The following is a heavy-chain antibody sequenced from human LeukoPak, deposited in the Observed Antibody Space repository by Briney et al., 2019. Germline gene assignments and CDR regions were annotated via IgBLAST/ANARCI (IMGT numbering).Heavy chain of an antibody. CDR1: GFTFSSYS. J-gene: IGHJ4*02. Sequence: GGSLRLSCAASGFTFSSYSMNWVRQAPGKGLEWVSYISSSSSTIYYADSVKGRFTISRDNPKKTLYLQMNSLRAEDTAVYYCVRDSRGIAAAYWGQGTLVTVSS. D-gene: IGHD6-13*01. CDR2: ISSSSSTI. CDR3: VRDSRGIAAAY. V-gene: IGHV3-48*04.